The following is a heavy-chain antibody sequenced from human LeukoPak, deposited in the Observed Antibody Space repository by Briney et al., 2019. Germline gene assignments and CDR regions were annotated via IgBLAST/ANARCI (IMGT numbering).Heavy chain of an antibody. CDR2: ISGSGSAT. J-gene: IGHJ4*02. V-gene: IGHV3-23*01. CDR3: AKDARRSSGWWFFDH. D-gene: IGHD6-19*01. Sequence: GGSLRLSCAASGFTFRSYAMNWVRQAPGQGLEWVSAISGSGSATYYADSVRGRFTLSRDKSKNTLYLQMNSLRAEDTAVYYCAKDARRSSGWWFFDHWGQGTLVTVSS. CDR1: GFTFRSYA.